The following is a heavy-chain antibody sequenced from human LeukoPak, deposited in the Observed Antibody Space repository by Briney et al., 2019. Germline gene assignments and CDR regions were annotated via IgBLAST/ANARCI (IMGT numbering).Heavy chain of an antibody. Sequence: GSLRLSCVVSRFTFSNYWMSWVRQAPGKGLEWVANINQDGSKKVYADSMKGRFTISRDNAKESLYLQLNSLRADDTAVYYCAKWGPHCVGDYCPALDSWGQGTLVTVSS. D-gene: IGHD1-26*01. CDR2: INQDGSKK. CDR3: AKWGPHCVGDYCPALDS. CDR1: RFTFSNYW. V-gene: IGHV3-7*01. J-gene: IGHJ4*02.